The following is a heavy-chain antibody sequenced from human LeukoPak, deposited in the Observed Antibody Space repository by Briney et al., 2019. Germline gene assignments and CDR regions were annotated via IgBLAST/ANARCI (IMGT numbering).Heavy chain of an antibody. D-gene: IGHD2-8*01. CDR3: ARGSNGWAINPYCTNGVCYFDY. Sequence: PGRSLRLSCAASGFTFSTYAMHWVRQAPGKGLEWVALISYDGSNKNYADSVKGRFTISRDNSKSTLFLQMNSLRAEDTAVYYCARGSNGWAINPYCTNGVCYFDYWGQGTLVTVSS. V-gene: IGHV3-30*04. CDR1: GFTFSTYA. CDR2: ISYDGSNK. J-gene: IGHJ4*02.